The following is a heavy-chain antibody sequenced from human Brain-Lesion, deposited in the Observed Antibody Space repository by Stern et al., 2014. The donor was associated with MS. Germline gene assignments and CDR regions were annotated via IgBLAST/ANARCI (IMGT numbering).Heavy chain of an antibody. Sequence: QLQLQESGPGLVKPSGTLSLTCTVSGGSISSSTYYWAWIRQPPGKGLEWIGNIYYSGFTYYNPSLKSRVTISFDMSNNQFSLKLSSVTAADTAIYYCARHDSVPRTSQLYSARDRGPGYFDYWGQGTLVTVSS. CDR3: ARHDSVPRTSQLYSARDRGPGYFDY. V-gene: IGHV4-39*01. CDR2: IYYSGFT. CDR1: GGSISSSTYY. J-gene: IGHJ4*02. D-gene: IGHD1-26*01.